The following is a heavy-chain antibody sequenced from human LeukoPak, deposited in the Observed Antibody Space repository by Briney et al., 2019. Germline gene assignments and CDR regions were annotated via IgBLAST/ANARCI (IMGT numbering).Heavy chain of an antibody. CDR2: IYYSGST. CDR3: ARSLGRRGVFDY. CDR1: GGSISSYY. J-gene: IGHJ4*02. D-gene: IGHD7-27*01. V-gene: IGHV4-59*01. Sequence: SETLSLTCTVSGGSISSYYWSWIRQPPGKGLEWIGYIYYSGSTNHNPSLKSRITMSVDTSKNQFSLNQTSGSTADTAVCYCARSLGRRGVFDYWGQGTLVTVSS.